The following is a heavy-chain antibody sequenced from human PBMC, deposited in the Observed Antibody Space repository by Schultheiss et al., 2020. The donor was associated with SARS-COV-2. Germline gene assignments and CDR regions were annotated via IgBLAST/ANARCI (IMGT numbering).Heavy chain of an antibody. CDR1: GITFSNEW. D-gene: IGHD6-19*01. CDR2: ISGTTGTI. J-gene: IGHJ4*02. Sequence: GGSLRLSCVISGITFSNEWITWIRQAPGKGLEWVSYISGTTGTIHYAESVKGRFTISRDNADNSLYLQMNSLRDEDTAVYYCARDRRSSAWADRAYHFDSWGQGTLVTVSS. CDR3: ARDRRSSAWADRAYHFDS. V-gene: IGHV3-48*02.